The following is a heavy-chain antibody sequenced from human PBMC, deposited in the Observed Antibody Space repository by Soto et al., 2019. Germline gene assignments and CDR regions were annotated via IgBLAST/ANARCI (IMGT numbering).Heavy chain of an antibody. CDR3: ARRLSYYDRSGYEFDY. D-gene: IGHD3-22*01. J-gene: IGHJ4*02. CDR1: GYSFASFW. Sequence: GESLKISCKVSGYSFASFWIGWVRQMPGKGLEWMGLVYPGDSDTRYSPSFQGHVTISADNSISTAYLQWSSLEASDTAIYYCARRLSYYDRSGYEFDYWGQGTLVTVSS. V-gene: IGHV5-51*01. CDR2: VYPGDSDT.